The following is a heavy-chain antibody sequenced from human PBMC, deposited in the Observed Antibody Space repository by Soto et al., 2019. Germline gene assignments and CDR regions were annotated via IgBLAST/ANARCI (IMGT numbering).Heavy chain of an antibody. J-gene: IGHJ5*02. CDR1: GFLFSSYG. Sequence: GGSLRLSCAASGFLFSSYGMNWVRQAPGKGLEWVAVLWPDGTNENYADSVSRLTITKDTSKNQVVLTMTNMDPVDTATYYCAHRRGAAAGTNWFDPWGQGTLVTVSS. CDR3: AHRRGAAAGTNWFDP. CDR2: LWPDGTNE. V-gene: IGHV3-33*03. D-gene: IGHD6-13*01.